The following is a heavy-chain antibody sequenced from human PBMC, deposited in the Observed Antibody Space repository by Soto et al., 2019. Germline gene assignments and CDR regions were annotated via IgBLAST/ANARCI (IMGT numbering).Heavy chain of an antibody. D-gene: IGHD6-19*01. J-gene: IGHJ4*02. CDR1: GYTFTDYY. CDR3: AREGGYSSGLGVDY. V-gene: IGHV1-2*04. CDR2: INPNSGVT. Sequence: QVQLVQSGAEVKKPGASVKVSCKASGYTFTDYYMHWVRQAPGQGLEWMGWINPNSGVTNYAQKFQDWVTMTRDTAISTAYMELRRLRSEDTAVYYWAREGGYSSGLGVDYWGQGTLVTVSS.